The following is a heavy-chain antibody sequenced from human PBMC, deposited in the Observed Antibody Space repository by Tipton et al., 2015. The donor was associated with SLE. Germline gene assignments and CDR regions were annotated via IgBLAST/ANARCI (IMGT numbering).Heavy chain of an antibody. J-gene: IGHJ4*02. Sequence: TLSLTCTVSGGSMSGHCWNWIRQPAGKGLEWIGHIYTSGITNYNPSLRSRVTISRDTSQNQFSVKMTSVTAADTAVYFCARTKYYDFWRGYSMFDFWGQGTLVTVSS. CDR2: IYTSGIT. V-gene: IGHV4-4*07. D-gene: IGHD3-3*01. CDR1: GGSMSGHC. CDR3: ARTKYYDFWRGYSMFDF.